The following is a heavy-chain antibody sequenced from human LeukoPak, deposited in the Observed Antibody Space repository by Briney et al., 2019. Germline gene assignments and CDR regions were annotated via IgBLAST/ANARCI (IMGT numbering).Heavy chain of an antibody. CDR2: IYSGGST. J-gene: IGHJ4*02. CDR1: GFTVSSNY. V-gene: IGHV3-66*01. D-gene: IGHD2-15*01. CDR3: AREERDYSHREDYFDY. Sequence: PGGSLRLSCAASGFTVSSNYMSWVRQAPGKGLEWVSVIYSGGSTYYADSVKGRFTISRDNSKNTLYLQMNSLRAEDTAVYYCAREERDYSHREDYFDYWGQGTLVTVSS.